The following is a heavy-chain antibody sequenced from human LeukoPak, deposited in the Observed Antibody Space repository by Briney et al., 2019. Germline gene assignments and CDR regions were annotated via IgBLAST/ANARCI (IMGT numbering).Heavy chain of an antibody. CDR2: TYYRSKWGN. V-gene: IGHV6-1*01. CDR1: GDSVSSNSAS. CDR3: AREIYVVREIVIPSYCDY. Sequence: SQTLSLTCAISGDSVSSNSASWHWIRQSPSRGLEWLGRTYYRSKWGNNYAVSVKSRITINPDTSKNQFSLKLSSVTAADTAVYYCAREIYVVREIVIPSYCDYWGQGTLVTVSS. D-gene: IGHD3-10*01. J-gene: IGHJ4*02.